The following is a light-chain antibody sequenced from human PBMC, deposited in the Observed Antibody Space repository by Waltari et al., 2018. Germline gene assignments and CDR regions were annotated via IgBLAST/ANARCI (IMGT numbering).Light chain of an antibody. CDR2: AVS. CDR1: ATDIGGYDY. CDR3: TSYTSKNTFI. J-gene: IGLJ2*01. Sequence: QSALTQPASVFGSLGQSVTISCTGTATDIGGYDYVSWYHQHSGKAPKLLIFAVSNRPSVISARFSASKSGNTASLSISGLQTEDEADYHCTSYTSKNTFIFGGGTRLTVL. V-gene: IGLV2-14*03.